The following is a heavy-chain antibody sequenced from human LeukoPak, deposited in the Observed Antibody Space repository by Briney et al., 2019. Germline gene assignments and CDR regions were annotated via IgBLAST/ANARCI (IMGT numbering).Heavy chain of an antibody. V-gene: IGHV3-9*01. CDR3: AKSALAQSYYYYMDV. Sequence: QPGRSLRLSCAASGFPFDDYAMHWVRHAPGKGLEWVSGISWNGGNIVYADSVKGRFTTSRDNAKNSLYLQMSSLRAEDTALYVCAKSALAQSYYYYMDVWGKGTTVTVSS. CDR2: ISWNGGNI. CDR1: GFPFDDYA. D-gene: IGHD1/OR15-1a*01. J-gene: IGHJ6*03.